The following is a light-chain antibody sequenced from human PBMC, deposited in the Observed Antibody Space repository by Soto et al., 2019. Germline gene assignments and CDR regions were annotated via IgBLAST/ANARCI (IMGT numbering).Light chain of an antibody. CDR1: QSISNR. CDR2: DAS. CDR3: HQYNTYPRS. V-gene: IGKV1-5*01. J-gene: IGKJ1*01. Sequence: DIQMTQSPSTLSASVGDSVTITCRASQSISNRLAWYQQRPGKAPNLLIYDASTLERGVPSRFSGSGSGTDFSLTISSLQHDDVATYYCHQYNTYPRSFGQGTKVDIK.